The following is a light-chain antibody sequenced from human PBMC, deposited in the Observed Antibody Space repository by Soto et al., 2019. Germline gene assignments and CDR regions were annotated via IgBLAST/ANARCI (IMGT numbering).Light chain of an antibody. Sequence: DIQMTQYPSSLSASVGDRVTITCRASQSISSYLNWYQQKPGKAPNLLIYAASTLGDGVPSRFSGSGSSTHFTLTISSLQPEDFATYYCQQSFNSPRFTFGQGTKVDVK. CDR1: QSISSY. J-gene: IGKJ2*01. CDR2: AAS. V-gene: IGKV1-39*01. CDR3: QQSFNSPRFT.